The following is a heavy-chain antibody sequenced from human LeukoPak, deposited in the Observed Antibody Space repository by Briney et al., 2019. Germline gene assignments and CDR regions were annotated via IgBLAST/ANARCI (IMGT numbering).Heavy chain of an antibody. V-gene: IGHV4-38-2*01. Sequence: GSLRLSCAASGFTFSSYEMNWVRQAPGKGLEWIGSIYYSGSTYYNPSLKSRVTISVDTSKNQFSLKLSSVTAADTAVYYCARGPTTKDSSGWYRRGFYYYYYMDVWGKGTTVTVSS. CDR3: ARGPTTKDSSGWYRRGFYYYYYMDV. D-gene: IGHD6-19*01. CDR2: IYYSGST. CDR1: GFTFSSYE. J-gene: IGHJ6*03.